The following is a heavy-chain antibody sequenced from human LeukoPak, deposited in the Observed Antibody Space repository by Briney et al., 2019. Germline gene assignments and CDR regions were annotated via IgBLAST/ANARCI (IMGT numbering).Heavy chain of an antibody. CDR3: VRASSGANQFDY. Sequence: PSETLSLTCVVSGGSISSSNWWSWVRLPPGKGLEWIGEIYHSGITNYNPSLKSRGIISVDKSINKFSLKLSSVTAADTAVHYCVRASSGANQFDYWGQGTLVTVSS. CDR2: IYHSGIT. V-gene: IGHV4-4*02. CDR1: GGSISSSNW. D-gene: IGHD1-26*01. J-gene: IGHJ4*02.